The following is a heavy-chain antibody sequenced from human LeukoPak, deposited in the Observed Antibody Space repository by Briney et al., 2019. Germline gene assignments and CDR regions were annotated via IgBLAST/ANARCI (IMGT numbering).Heavy chain of an antibody. CDR3: ARGNSPHFDWLLRRKYYFDY. CDR1: GFTFSSYS. Sequence: GGPLRLSCAASGFTFSSYSMNWVRQAPGKGLEWVSYISSSSSTIYYADSVKGRFTISRDNAKSSLYLQMNSLRAEDTAVYYCARGNSPHFDWLLRRKYYFDYWGQGALVTVSS. J-gene: IGHJ4*02. V-gene: IGHV3-48*01. D-gene: IGHD3-9*01. CDR2: ISSSSSTI.